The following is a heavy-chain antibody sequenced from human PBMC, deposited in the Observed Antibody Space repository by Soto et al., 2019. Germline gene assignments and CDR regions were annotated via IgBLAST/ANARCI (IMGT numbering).Heavy chain of an antibody. CDR2: VNPSGGHT. CDR1: GNTFTNYY. Sequence: QVQLMQSGAEVKKPGASVKVSCKASGNTFTNYYIHWVRQAPGQGLEWMGTVNPSGGHTTYSQNFLGRVTMTRDTSTSTLYMVLTSLTSDDTAVYYCARGGHVVVVTAAFDYWGQGTLVTVSS. V-gene: IGHV1-46*01. D-gene: IGHD2-21*02. CDR3: ARGGHVVVVTAAFDY. J-gene: IGHJ4*02.